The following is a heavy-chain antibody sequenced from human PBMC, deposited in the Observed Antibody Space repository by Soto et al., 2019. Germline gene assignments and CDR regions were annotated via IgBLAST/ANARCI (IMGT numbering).Heavy chain of an antibody. CDR1: GGSISSGGYY. D-gene: IGHD3-16*02. CDR2: IYYSGST. Sequence: QVQLQESGPGLVKPSQTLSLTCSVSGGSISSGGYYWSWIRQHPGKGLEWIGYIYYSGSTYYNPSLKSRVTISVDTFKNPFSLKLSSVTAADTAVYYCARAWTYYDYVWGSYRPPDWFDPWGQGTLVTVSS. J-gene: IGHJ5*02. V-gene: IGHV4-31*03. CDR3: ARAWTYYDYVWGSYRPPDWFDP.